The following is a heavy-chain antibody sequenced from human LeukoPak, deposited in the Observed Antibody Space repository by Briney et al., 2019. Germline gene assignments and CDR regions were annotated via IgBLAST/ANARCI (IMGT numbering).Heavy chain of an antibody. Sequence: PGGSLRLSCAASGFTFSNYWMCWVRQAPGKGLEWVANIKQDGSDKYYVDSLKGRFTISRDNAKNSLYLQMNSLRAEDTAVYYCARRWRSAFDIWGQGTMVTVSS. CDR3: ARRWRSAFDI. V-gene: IGHV3-7*01. D-gene: IGHD5-24*01. CDR2: IKQDGSDK. CDR1: GFTFSNYW. J-gene: IGHJ3*02.